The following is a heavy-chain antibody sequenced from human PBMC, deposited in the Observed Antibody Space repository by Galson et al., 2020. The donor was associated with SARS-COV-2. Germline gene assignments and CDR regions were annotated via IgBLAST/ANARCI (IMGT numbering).Heavy chain of an antibody. Sequence: SETLSLTCAVYGGSFSGYYWRWIRQPPGKGLEWIGEINHSGSTNYNPSLKSRVTISVDTSKNQFSLKLSSVTAADTAVYYCARVLRYFDWHKIDYWGQGALVTVSS. J-gene: IGHJ4*02. CDR2: INHSGST. V-gene: IGHV4-34*01. CDR3: ARVLRYFDWHKIDY. CDR1: GGSFSGYY. D-gene: IGHD3-9*01.